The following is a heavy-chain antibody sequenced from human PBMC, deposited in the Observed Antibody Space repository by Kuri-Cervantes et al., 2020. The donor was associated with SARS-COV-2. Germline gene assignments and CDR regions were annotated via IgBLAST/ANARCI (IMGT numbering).Heavy chain of an antibody. V-gene: IGHV4-39*01. CDR1: GGSISSSSYY. Sequence: CTVSGGSISSSSYYWGWIRQPPGKGLEWIGSIYYSGSTYYNPSLESRVTTSVDTSKNQFSLKLSSVTAADTAVYYCASPSDITMVRGVIITGAFDIWGQGTMVTVSS. CDR2: IYYSGST. CDR3: ASPSDITMVRGVIITGAFDI. J-gene: IGHJ3*02. D-gene: IGHD3-10*01.